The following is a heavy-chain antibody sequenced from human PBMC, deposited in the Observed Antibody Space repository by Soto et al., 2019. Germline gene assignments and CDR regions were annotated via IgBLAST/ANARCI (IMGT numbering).Heavy chain of an antibody. CDR3: ARSFSYASGSYYFDS. CDR2: VSYSGST. J-gene: IGHJ4*02. D-gene: IGHD3-10*01. Sequence: PSETLSLTCAVSGASISDYYWSWVRQPPGKRLEWIGYVSYSGSTSHNPSLTSRVTISVDTSKNQLSLRLSSVTAADTAVYYCARSFSYASGSYYFDSWGLGTLVTVSS. V-gene: IGHV4-59*01. CDR1: GASISDYY.